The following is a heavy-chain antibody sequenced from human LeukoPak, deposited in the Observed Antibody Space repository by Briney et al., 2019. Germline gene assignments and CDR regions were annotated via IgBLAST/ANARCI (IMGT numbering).Heavy chain of an antibody. CDR3: ARDDDSSGYYYV. Sequence: GASVKVSCKASGYTSTGYYMHWVRQAPGQGLEWMGWINPNSGGTNYAQKFQGRVTMTRDTSISTAYMELSRLRSDDTAVYYCARDDDSSGYYYVWGQGTLVTVSS. D-gene: IGHD3-22*01. CDR1: GYTSTGYY. V-gene: IGHV1-2*02. CDR2: INPNSGGT. J-gene: IGHJ4*02.